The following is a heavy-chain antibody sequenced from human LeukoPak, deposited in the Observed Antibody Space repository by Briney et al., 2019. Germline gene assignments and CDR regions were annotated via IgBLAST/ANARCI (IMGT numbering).Heavy chain of an antibody. CDR1: GYTFTSYG. CDR3: AREEYCTNGVCYTLDY. CDR2: ISAYNGNT. J-gene: IGHJ4*02. D-gene: IGHD2-8*01. V-gene: IGHV1-18*01. Sequence: ASVKVSCKASGYTFTSYGISWVRQAPGQGLEWMGWISAYNGNTNYAQKLQGRVTTTTDTSTSTAYMELRSLRSDDTAVYYCAREEYCTNGVCYTLDYWGQGTLVTVSS.